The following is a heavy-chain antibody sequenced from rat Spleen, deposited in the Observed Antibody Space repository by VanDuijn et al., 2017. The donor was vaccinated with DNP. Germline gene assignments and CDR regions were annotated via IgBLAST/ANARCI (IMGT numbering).Heavy chain of an antibody. CDR1: GFSFRNYD. CDR3: TTEPTGITLFDY. J-gene: IGHJ2*01. CDR2: IIYDGTRT. Sequence: EVHLVESGGGLVQPGRSMKLSCAASGFSFRNYDMAWVRQAPKKGLEWVATIIYDGTRTYYRDSVKGRFTISRDNAKSTLYLQMDSLRSEDTATYYCTTEPTGITLFDYWGQGVMVTVSS. V-gene: IGHV5S10*01. D-gene: IGHD1-9*01.